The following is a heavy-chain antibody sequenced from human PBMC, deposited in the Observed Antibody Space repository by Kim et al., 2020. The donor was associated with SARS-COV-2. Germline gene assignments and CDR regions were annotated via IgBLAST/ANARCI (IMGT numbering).Heavy chain of an antibody. J-gene: IGHJ4*02. Sequence: GGSLRLSCAASGLNFNIEFMSWIRQSPGKGLEWVAYISNSGHYTNYADSVQGRFTISRDNAQNSLHLQMNNLRAVDTAIYYCTNIRYGQIDYWGQGTLVTVSS. V-gene: IGHV3-11*03. CDR3: TNIRYGQIDY. D-gene: IGHD3-9*01. CDR2: ISNSGHYT. CDR1: GLNFNIEF.